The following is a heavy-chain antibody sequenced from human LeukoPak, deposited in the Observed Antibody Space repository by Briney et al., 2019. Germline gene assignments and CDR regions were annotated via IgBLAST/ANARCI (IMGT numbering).Heavy chain of an antibody. J-gene: IGHJ6*03. D-gene: IGHD3-10*01. Sequence: PSETLSLTCTVSGGSISSSSYYWCSIRQPPGKGLEWIGSIYYSGRTYYNPSLKSRVTTSVDTSKNQFSLKLSSVTAADTAVYYCLFYGSGSRLNYYYYYYMDVWGKGTTVTVSS. CDR2: IYYSGRT. CDR3: LFYGSGSRLNYYYYYYMDV. CDR1: GGSISSSSYY. V-gene: IGHV4-39*01.